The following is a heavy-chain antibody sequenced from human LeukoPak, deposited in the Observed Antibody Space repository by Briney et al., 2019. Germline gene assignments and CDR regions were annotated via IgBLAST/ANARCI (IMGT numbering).Heavy chain of an antibody. D-gene: IGHD3-22*01. CDR2: IYYSGST. V-gene: IGHV4-39*07. CDR3: ARGGAYDSRPSDY. Sequence: SETLSLTCTVSGGSISTTGYYWAWIRQPPGKGLEWIASIYYSGSTNYNPSLKSRVTISVDTSKNQFSLKLSSVTAADTAVYYCARGGAYDSRPSDYWGQGTLVTVSS. J-gene: IGHJ4*02. CDR1: GGSISTTGYY.